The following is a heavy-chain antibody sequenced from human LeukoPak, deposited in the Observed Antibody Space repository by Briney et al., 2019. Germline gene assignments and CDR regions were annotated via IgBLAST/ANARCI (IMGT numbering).Heavy chain of an antibody. D-gene: IGHD6-13*01. CDR1: GGSISSSSYY. V-gene: IGHV4-39*01. CDR2: IYYSGNT. J-gene: IGHJ4*02. Sequence: ASETLSLTCTVSGGSISSSSYYWGWIRQPPGKGLEWIGSIYYSGNTYYSPSLKSRVTISVDTSKNQFSLKLSSVTAADTSVYYCASYIAAGGWYYFDYWGQGTLVTVSS. CDR3: ASYIAAGGWYYFDY.